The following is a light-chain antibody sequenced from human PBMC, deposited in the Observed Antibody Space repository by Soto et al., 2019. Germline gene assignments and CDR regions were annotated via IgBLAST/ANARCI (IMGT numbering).Light chain of an antibody. CDR1: QSISSW. V-gene: IGKV1-5*01. J-gene: IGKJ5*01. CDR2: DAS. CDR3: QQYNSYSPIT. Sequence: DIQMTQSPSTLSASVGDRVTITCRASQSISSWLAWYQQKPGKAPKLLIYDASSLESGVPSRFSGSGSGTEFTLTISSLQPDDFATYYCQQYNSYSPITFGQGTRRRL.